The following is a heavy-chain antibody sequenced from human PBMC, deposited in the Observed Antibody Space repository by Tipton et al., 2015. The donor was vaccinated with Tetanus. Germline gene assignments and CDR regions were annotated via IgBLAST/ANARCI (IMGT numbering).Heavy chain of an antibody. CDR1: GGSISSGGYY. CDR2: IYSFGST. CDR3: ARDQARGSRGWNYFDY. D-gene: IGHD1-26*01. Sequence: LRLSCTVSGGSISSGGYYWTWIRQRPGKGLEWIGDIYSFGSTYYHPSLKGRVTISMDTSTNQFSLALNSVTAADTAVYYCARDQARGSRGWNYFDYWGQGALVTVSS. J-gene: IGHJ4*02. V-gene: IGHV4-31*03.